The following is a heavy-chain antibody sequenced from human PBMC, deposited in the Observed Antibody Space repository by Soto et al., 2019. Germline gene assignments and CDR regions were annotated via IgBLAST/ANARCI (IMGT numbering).Heavy chain of an antibody. D-gene: IGHD6-19*01. CDR3: ARIAVAGPTLGFDP. CDR1: GYTFTSYA. V-gene: IGHV1-3*01. J-gene: IGHJ5*02. Sequence: ASVKVSCKASGYTFTSYAMHWVRQAPGQRLEWMGWINAGNGNTKYSQKFQGRVTITRDTSASTAYMELSSLRSEDTAVYYCARIAVAGPTLGFDPWGQGTLVTVSS. CDR2: INAGNGNT.